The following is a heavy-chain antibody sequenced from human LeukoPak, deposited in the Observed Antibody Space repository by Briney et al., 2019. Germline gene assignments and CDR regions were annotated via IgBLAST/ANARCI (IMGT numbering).Heavy chain of an antibody. J-gene: IGHJ4*02. V-gene: IGHV4-61*05. CDR3: ARGQLRVYHFDY. CDR1: GGSISSSNYY. CDR2: IYYSGST. Sequence: PSETLSLTCTVSGGSISSSNYYWGWIRQPPGKGLEWIGYIYYSGSTNYNPSLKSRVTISVDTSKNQFSLKLSSVTAADTAVYYCARGQLRVYHFDYWGQGTLVTVSS. D-gene: IGHD1-26*01.